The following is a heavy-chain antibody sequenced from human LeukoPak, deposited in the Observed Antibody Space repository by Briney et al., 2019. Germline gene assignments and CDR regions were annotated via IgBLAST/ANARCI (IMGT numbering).Heavy chain of an antibody. CDR2: IRYDGSKK. Sequence: GGSLRLSCAASGFTFSNYGMHWVRQAPGKGLEWVAFIRYDGSKKYYADSVKGRFTISRDNSKNTLYLQMNSLRAEDTAVYYCAKEVRGAFDYWGQGTLVTVSS. J-gene: IGHJ4*02. V-gene: IGHV3-30*02. CDR3: AKEVRGAFDY. D-gene: IGHD3-10*01. CDR1: GFTFSNYG.